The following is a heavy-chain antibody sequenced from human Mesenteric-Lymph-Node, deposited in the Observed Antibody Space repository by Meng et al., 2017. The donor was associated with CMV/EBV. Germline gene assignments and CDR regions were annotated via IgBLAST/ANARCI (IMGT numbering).Heavy chain of an antibody. CDR3: AKQYSSASAYYYYGMDV. CDR2: ISWNGDKT. V-gene: IGHV3-43D*04. D-gene: IGHD6-6*01. CDR1: GFTFSSYG. Sequence: GESLKISCAASGFTFSSYGMHWVRQAPGKGLEWVSLISWNGDKTYYADSVKGRFTISRDNSKNSLYLQMNSLRPDDTALYYCAKQYSSASAYYYYGMDVWGQGTTVTVSS. J-gene: IGHJ6*02.